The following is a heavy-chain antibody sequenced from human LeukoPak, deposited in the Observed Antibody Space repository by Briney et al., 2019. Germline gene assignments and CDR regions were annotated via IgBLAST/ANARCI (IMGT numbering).Heavy chain of an antibody. CDR1: GFTVSSNY. CDR2: IYSGGST. V-gene: IGHV3-53*01. J-gene: IGHJ4*02. D-gene: IGHD6-19*01. CDR3: ARIAVAGTRVNTRDY. Sequence: GGSLRLSCAASGFTVSSNYMSWVRQAPGKGLEWVSVIYSGGSTYYADSVKGRFTISRDNSKNTLYLQMNSLRAEDTAAYYCARIAVAGTRVNTRDYWGQGTLVTVSS.